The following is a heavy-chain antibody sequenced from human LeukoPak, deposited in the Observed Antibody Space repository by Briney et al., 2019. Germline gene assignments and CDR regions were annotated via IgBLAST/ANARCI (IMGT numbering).Heavy chain of an antibody. CDR1: GFTFSSSS. CDR3: AKGSGWYV. J-gene: IGHJ4*02. D-gene: IGHD6-19*01. V-gene: IGHV3-23*01. CDR2: ISGSGGST. Sequence: GGSLRVSCAASGFTFSSSSMSWVRQAPGKGLEWVSVISGSGGSTDYADSVKGRFTISRDNSKNTLYLQMNSLRAEDTAVYYCAKGSGWYVWGQGTLVTVSS.